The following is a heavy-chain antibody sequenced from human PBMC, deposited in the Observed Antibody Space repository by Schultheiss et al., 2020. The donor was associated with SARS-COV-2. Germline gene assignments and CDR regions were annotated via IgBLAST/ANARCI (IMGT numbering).Heavy chain of an antibody. CDR1: GFTFSSYS. J-gene: IGHJ2*01. D-gene: IGHD2-15*01. Sequence: GESLKISCAASGFTFSSYSMNWVRQAPGKGLEWVSAISGSGGSTYYADSVKGRFRFTISRDNAKNSLYLQMNSLRAEDTAVYYCARVGCSGGSCYRPGGYFDLWGRGTLVTVSS. V-gene: IGHV3-21*01. CDR2: ISGSGGST. CDR3: ARVGCSGGSCYRPGGYFDL.